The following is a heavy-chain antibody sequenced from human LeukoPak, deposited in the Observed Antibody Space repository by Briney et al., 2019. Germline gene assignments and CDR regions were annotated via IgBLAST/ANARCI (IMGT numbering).Heavy chain of an antibody. J-gene: IGHJ5*02. CDR3: ARHIGYYDSSGYLDNWFDP. Sequence: GESLKISCKGSGYSFTNYWIGWVRQMPGKGLEWMGIIYPGDSDTRYSPSFQGQVTISADKSISTAYLQWSSLRASDTAMYYCARHIGYYDSSGYLDNWFDPWGQGTLVTVSS. CDR2: IYPGDSDT. V-gene: IGHV5-51*01. D-gene: IGHD3-22*01. CDR1: GYSFTNYW.